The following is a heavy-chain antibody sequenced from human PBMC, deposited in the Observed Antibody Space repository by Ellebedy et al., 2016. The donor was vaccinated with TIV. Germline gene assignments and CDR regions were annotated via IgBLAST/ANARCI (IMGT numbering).Heavy chain of an antibody. CDR2: INRDGSEQ. CDR3: ATDGSYGDYRSPTHAFVM. J-gene: IGHJ3*02. D-gene: IGHD4-17*01. V-gene: IGHV3-7*01. CDR1: RFSFSNYW. Sequence: GGSLRLSCAASRFSFSNYWMTWVRQAPGKGLEWVANINRDGSEQYYVDYVRGRFTISRDNAKNSLYLQMNSLRAEDAAVYYCATDGSYGDYRSPTHAFVMWGQGTVVTVSS.